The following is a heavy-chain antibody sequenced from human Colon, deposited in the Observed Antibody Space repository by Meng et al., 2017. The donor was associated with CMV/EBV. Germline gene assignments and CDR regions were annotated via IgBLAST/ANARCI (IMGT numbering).Heavy chain of an antibody. CDR1: GYSFTSYW. CDR2: ISYDGSNK. J-gene: IGHJ6*02. Sequence: GESLKISCKGSGYSFTSYWIGWVRQMPGKGLEWMAVISYDGSNKYYADSVKGRFTISRDNSKNTLYLQMNSLRAEDTAVYYCAKMSGGGSQSLYYYFYGMDVWGQGTTVTVSS. CDR3: AKMSGGGSQSLYYYFYGMDV. V-gene: IGHV3-30-3*02. D-gene: IGHD3-16*01.